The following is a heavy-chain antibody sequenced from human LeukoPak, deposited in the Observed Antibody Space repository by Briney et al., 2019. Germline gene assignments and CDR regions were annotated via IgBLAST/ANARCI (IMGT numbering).Heavy chain of an antibody. CDR3: AREVYAANWFDP. Sequence: GGSLRLSCAASGFTFSNCAMHWVRQAPGKGLEYVAAISGNGDSTYYANSVKGRFTISRDNSKNTLYLQMGSLRPEDTAVYYRAREVYAANWFDPWGQGSLVTV. CDR1: GFTFSNCA. V-gene: IGHV3-64*01. CDR2: ISGNGDST. D-gene: IGHD2-8*01. J-gene: IGHJ5*02.